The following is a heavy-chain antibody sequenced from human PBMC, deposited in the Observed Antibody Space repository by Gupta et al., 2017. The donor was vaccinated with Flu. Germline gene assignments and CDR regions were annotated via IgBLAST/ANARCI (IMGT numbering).Heavy chain of an antibody. CDR3: ARDNYFMDV. CDR2: IYDNGNT. J-gene: IGHJ6*03. V-gene: IGHV4-31*03. CDR1: GGPIRGVGYY. Sequence: QVQLQESGTRMVKPSPTLSLTCTVTGGPIRGVGYYWGWIRQHPGKGIEWIGNIYDNGNTNYNPSLKSRIDISIDRSENQFSLKLTSVTAADTAVYYCARDNYFMDVGGTGTTVTVSS.